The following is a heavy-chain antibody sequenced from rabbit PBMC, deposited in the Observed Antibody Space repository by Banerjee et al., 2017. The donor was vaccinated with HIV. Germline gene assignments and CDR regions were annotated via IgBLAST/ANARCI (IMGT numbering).Heavy chain of an antibody. CDR2: IYAGSGGDT. CDR3: AREGASVSGYYL. D-gene: IGHD1-1*01. V-gene: IGHV1S45*01. CDR1: GFSFSSNYW. J-gene: IGHJ6*01. Sequence: QEQLEESGGDLVKPEGSLTLTCTASGFSFSSNYWLCWVRQAPGKGLEWIACIYAGSGGDTWYASWVNGRFTLSKTSSTTVTLQMTSLTAADTATYFCAREGASVSGYYLWGPGTLVTVS.